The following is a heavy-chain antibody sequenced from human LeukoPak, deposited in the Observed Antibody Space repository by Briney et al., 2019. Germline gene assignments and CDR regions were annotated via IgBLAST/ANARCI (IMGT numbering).Heavy chain of an antibody. CDR2: ISGSGGST. J-gene: IGHJ4*02. CDR3: AREMSGSGKNY. V-gene: IGHV3-21*01. Sequence: GGSLRLSCVASGFTFSSYGMSWVRQAPGKGLEWVSAISGSGGSTYYADSVKGRFTISRDNAKNSLYLQMNSLRAEDTAVYYCAREMSGSGKNYWGQGTLVTVSS. CDR1: GFTFSSYG. D-gene: IGHD3-10*01.